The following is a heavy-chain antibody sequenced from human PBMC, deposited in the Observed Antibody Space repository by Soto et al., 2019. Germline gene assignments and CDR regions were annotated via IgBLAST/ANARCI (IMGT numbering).Heavy chain of an antibody. Sequence: QVQPQESGPGLVKPSDTLSLTCAVSGGSINSVNWWRWVRQSPGQGLEWIGEMHPGGSTNSNPSLQSRVTVSMDKSRNQFSLRMSSVTAADTAVYFCARLGHNIYGFDVWGRGTTVTVSS. CDR1: GGSINSVNW. CDR2: MHPGGST. V-gene: IGHV4-4*02. J-gene: IGHJ6*01. D-gene: IGHD1-1*01. CDR3: ARLGHNIYGFDV.